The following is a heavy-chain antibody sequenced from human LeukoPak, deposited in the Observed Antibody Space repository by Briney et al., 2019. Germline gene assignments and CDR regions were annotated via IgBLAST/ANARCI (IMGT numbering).Heavy chain of an antibody. D-gene: IGHD4/OR15-4a*01. CDR2: ITSSSSSI. J-gene: IGHJ4*02. CDR1: GFTVSSNY. V-gene: IGHV3-21*01. CDR3: ARDLAWGAY. Sequence: PGGSLRLSCAASGFTVSSNYMNWVRQAPGKGLEWVSSITSSSSSIYSADSVKGRLTISRDNAKNSLYPEMNSLRDEDTAVYYCARDLAWGAYWGQGTLVTVSS.